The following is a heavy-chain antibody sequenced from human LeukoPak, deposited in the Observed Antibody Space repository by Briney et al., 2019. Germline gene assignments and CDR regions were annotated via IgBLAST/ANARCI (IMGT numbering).Heavy chain of an antibody. CDR1: GFTFSSYG. D-gene: IGHD6-13*01. J-gene: IGHJ4*02. V-gene: IGHV3-33*01. CDR3: AGGPYAAAFDY. Sequence: PGGSLRLSCAAPGFTFSSYGMHWVRQAPGKGLEWVAVIWYDGSNKYYADSVKGRFTISGDNSKNTLYLQMNSLRAEDTAVYYCAGGPYAAAFDYWGQGTLVTVSS. CDR2: IWYDGSNK.